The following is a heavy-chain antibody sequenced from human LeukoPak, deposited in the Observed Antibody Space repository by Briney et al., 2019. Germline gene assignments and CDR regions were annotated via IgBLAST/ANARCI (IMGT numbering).Heavy chain of an antibody. D-gene: IGHD6-13*01. V-gene: IGHV4-34*12. CDR2: IIRSGNT. CDR3: ARASHYSSSSGLNL. J-gene: IGHJ5*02. Sequence: SETLSLTCAVYGGSFSGYYWTWIRQPPGKGLEWIGQIIRSGNTDYNPPLRGRVTISVDTSKNQFSLTLSSVTAADTAVYYCARASHYSSSSGLNLWGQGTPVTVSS. CDR1: GGSFSGYY.